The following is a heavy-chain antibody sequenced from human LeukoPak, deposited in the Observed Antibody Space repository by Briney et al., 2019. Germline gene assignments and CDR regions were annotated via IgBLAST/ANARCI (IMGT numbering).Heavy chain of an antibody. Sequence: SETLSLTCTVSGGSISSSSYYWGWIRQPPGKGLEWIGSIYYSGSTYYNPSLKSRVTISVDTSKNQFSQKLSSVTAADTAVYYCARGLWYYYYMDVWGKGTTVTVSS. D-gene: IGHD5-18*01. J-gene: IGHJ6*03. CDR2: IYYSGST. V-gene: IGHV4-39*07. CDR3: ARGLWYYYYMDV. CDR1: GGSISSSSYY.